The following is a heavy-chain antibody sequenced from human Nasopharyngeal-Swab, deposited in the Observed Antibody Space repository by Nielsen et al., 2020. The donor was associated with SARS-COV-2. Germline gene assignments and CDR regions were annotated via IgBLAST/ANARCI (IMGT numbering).Heavy chain of an antibody. CDR2: ISYDGSNK. D-gene: IGHD1-1*01. CDR3: AKGGGTTGTVGLDI. J-gene: IGHJ3*02. Sequence: GESLKIPFAAPGFTFSSYDMHRVRQAPGKGLEWVAVISYDGSNKYYADSVKGRFTISRDNSKNTLYLQMNNLRAEDTAVYYCAKGGGTTGTVGLDIWGQGTMGTVSS. CDR1: GFTFSSYD. V-gene: IGHV3-30*18.